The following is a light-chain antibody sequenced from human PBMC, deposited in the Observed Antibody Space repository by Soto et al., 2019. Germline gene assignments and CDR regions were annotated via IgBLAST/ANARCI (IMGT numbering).Light chain of an antibody. CDR3: QHYNEWPLT. CDR1: QTVSNN. J-gene: IGKJ4*01. CDR2: FAS. V-gene: IGKV3-15*01. Sequence: ERVMTQFPATLSVSPGAKATLSCRASQTVSNNLAWYQQKPGQAPRLLIDFASTRATGVPARFSGSGSGTEFTLTISNLQSEDSAVYYFQHYNEWPLTFGGGTKLETK.